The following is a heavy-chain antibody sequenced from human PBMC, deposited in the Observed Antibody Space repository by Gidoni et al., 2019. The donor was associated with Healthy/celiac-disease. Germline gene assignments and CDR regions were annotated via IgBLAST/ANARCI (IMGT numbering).Heavy chain of an antibody. D-gene: IGHD3-3*01. V-gene: IGHV3-21*01. CDR3: ARIQNDFWSGYPIDY. Sequence: EVQLVESGGGLVKPGGSLRLSCAASGFTFSSYSMNWVRQAHGKGLEWVSSISSSSSYIYYADSVKGRFTISRDNAKNSLYLQMNSLRAEDTAVYYCARIQNDFWSGYPIDYWGQGTLVTVSS. J-gene: IGHJ4*02. CDR2: ISSSSSYI. CDR1: GFTFSSYS.